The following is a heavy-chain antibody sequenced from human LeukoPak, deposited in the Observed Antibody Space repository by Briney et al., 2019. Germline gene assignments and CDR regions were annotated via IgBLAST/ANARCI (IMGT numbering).Heavy chain of an antibody. D-gene: IGHD3-10*01. V-gene: IGHV4-34*01. CDR2: INHSGST. CDR3: ARPYGSGDKDAFDI. Sequence: KPSETLSLTCAVYGGSFSGYYWSWIRQPPGKGLEWIGEINHSGSTNYNPSLKSRVTISVDTSKNQFSLKLSSVTAADTAVYYCARPYGSGDKDAFDIWGQGTMVTVSS. J-gene: IGHJ3*02. CDR1: GGSFSGYY.